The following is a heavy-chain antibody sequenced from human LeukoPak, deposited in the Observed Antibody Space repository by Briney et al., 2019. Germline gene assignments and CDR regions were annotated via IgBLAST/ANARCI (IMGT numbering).Heavy chain of an antibody. CDR1: GFTFSSYA. CDR3: ARGRDFGVDYYYLDV. CDR2: ISYDGSNK. V-gene: IGHV3-30*04. J-gene: IGHJ6*03. Sequence: GGSLRLSCAASGFTFSSYAMHWVRQAPGKGLEWVAVISYDGSNKYYADSVKGRFTISRDNSKNTLYLQMNSLRSEDTAVYYCARGRDFGVDYYYLDVWGKGTTVTVSS. D-gene: IGHD3-3*01.